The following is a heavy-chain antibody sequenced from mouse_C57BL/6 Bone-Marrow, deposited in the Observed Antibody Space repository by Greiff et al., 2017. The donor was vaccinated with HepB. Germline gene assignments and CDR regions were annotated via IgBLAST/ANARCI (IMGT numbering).Heavy chain of an antibody. J-gene: IGHJ3*01. D-gene: IGHD1-1*01. V-gene: IGHV1-81*01. CDR2: IYPRSGNT. Sequence: VHLVESGAELARPGASVKLSCKASGYTFTSYGISWVKQRTGQGLEWIGEIYPRSGNTYYNEKFKGKATLTADKSSSTAYMELRSLTSEDSAVYFCARKYYGPWFAYWGQGTLVTVSA. CDR1: GYTFTSYG. CDR3: ARKYYGPWFAY.